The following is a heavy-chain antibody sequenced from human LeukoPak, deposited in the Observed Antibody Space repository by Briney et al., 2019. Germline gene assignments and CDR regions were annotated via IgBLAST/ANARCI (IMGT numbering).Heavy chain of an antibody. CDR3: ARGSSGSTKRYYFDS. V-gene: IGHV4-4*07. Sequence: SETLSLTCTVSGGSISGYYWNWVRQPADRGLEWIGRLYSSGDTYYNPSLKSRLTMSVDASKNQFSLKLLSLTAADTAVYYCARGSSGSTKRYYFDSWGQGALVTVPS. D-gene: IGHD6-19*01. J-gene: IGHJ4*02. CDR2: LYSSGDT. CDR1: GGSISGYY.